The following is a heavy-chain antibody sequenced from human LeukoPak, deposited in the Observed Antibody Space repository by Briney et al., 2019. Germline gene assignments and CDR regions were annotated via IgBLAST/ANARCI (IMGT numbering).Heavy chain of an antibody. CDR1: GFTFSSYS. V-gene: IGHV3-21*01. Sequence: SGGSLRLSRAASGFTFSSYSMNWVRQAPGKGLEWVSSISSSSSYIYYADSVKGRFTISRDNAKNSLYLQTNSLRAEDTAVYYCARSGVAGPPMGWFDPWGQGTLVTVSS. CDR2: ISSSSSYI. D-gene: IGHD6-19*01. J-gene: IGHJ5*02. CDR3: ARSGVAGPPMGWFDP.